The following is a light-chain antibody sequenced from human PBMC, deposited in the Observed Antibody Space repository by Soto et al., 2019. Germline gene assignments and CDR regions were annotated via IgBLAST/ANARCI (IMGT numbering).Light chain of an antibody. CDR3: AAWDGTLNGPV. CDR1: SSNIGSNP. CDR2: NHN. V-gene: IGLV1-44*01. J-gene: IGLJ3*02. Sequence: QSVLTQPPSASGTPGQRVTISCSGSSSNIGSNPVNWYQQLPGTAPKLLILNHNQRPSGVPDRFSASKSGTSGSLAISGLQSEDGADYHCAAWDGTLNGPVFGGGTKLTVL.